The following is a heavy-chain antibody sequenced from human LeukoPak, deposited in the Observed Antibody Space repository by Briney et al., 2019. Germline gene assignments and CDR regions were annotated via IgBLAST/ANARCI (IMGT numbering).Heavy chain of an antibody. CDR3: AKSATVGIKAPFDC. D-gene: IGHD1-26*01. CDR2: ISSSSSYT. V-gene: IGHV3-11*03. J-gene: IGHJ4*02. Sequence: GGSLRLSCAASGFTFSDYYMNWVRQAPGKGLEWVSSISSSSSYTYYADSVKGRFTISRDNSKNTLSLQMSSLRAEDTAVYYCAKSATVGIKAPFDCWGQGALVTVSS. CDR1: GFTFSDYY.